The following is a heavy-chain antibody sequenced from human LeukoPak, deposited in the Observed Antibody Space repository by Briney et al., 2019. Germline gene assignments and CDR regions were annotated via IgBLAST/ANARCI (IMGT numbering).Heavy chain of an antibody. V-gene: IGHV3-15*01. J-gene: IGHJ6*02. CDR2: IKSKTDGGTT. CDR1: GFTFSNAW. D-gene: IGHD6-19*01. CDR3: TTWPRYSSGWYYGMDV. Sequence: GGSLRLSCAASGFTFSNAWMSWVRQAPGKGLEWVGRIKSKTDGGTTDYAAPVKGRFTISRDDSKNTLYLQMNSLKTEDTAVYYCTTWPRYSSGWYYGMDVWGQGTTVTVSS.